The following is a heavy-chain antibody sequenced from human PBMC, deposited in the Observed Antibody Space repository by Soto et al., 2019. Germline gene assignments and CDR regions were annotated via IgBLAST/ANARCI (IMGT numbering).Heavy chain of an antibody. CDR1: GGSISSSNW. Sequence: QVQLQESGPGLVKPSGTLSLTCAVSGGSISSSNWWSWVRQPPGKGLEWIGEIYHSGSTNYNPTHNIRCTISVDKSKNQFSLKLSAVTASDTAVDYCARDWAASGTVGYWGQGTLVTVSS. J-gene: IGHJ4*02. CDR3: ARDWAASGTVGY. V-gene: IGHV4-4*02. D-gene: IGHD6-13*01. CDR2: IYHSGST.